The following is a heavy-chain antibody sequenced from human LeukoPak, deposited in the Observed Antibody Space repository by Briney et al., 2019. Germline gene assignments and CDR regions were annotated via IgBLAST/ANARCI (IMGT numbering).Heavy chain of an antibody. Sequence: SETLSLSCAVYGGSFSGYYWSWIRQPPGKGLEWIGEINHSGSTNYNPSLKSRVTISVDTSKNQFSLKLSSVTAADTAVYYCARAGKLYSSSWYHVRGSWFDPWGQGTLVTVSS. CDR1: GGSFSGYY. CDR2: INHSGST. V-gene: IGHV4-34*01. CDR3: ARAGKLYSSSWYHVRGSWFDP. D-gene: IGHD6-13*01. J-gene: IGHJ5*02.